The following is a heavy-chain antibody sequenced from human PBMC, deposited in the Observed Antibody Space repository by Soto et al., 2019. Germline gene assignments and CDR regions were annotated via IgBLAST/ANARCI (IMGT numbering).Heavy chain of an antibody. D-gene: IGHD6-19*01. CDR3: TTLGSGLCLVGADLYYFDY. CDR1: GFTFGDYA. J-gene: IGHJ4*02. V-gene: IGHV3-49*04. Sequence: PGGSLRLSCTASGFTFGDYAMCWVRQAPGKGLELVGFIRSKAYGGTTEYAASVKGRFTISRDDSKSIAYLQMNSLETEDTAVYYCTTLGSGLCLVGADLYYFDYWGQGTLVTVSS. CDR2: IRSKAYGGTT.